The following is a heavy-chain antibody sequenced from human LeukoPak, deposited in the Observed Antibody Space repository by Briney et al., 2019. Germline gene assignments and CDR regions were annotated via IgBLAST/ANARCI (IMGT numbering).Heavy chain of an antibody. Sequence: SETLSLTCAVSGGSISSGGYSWSWIRQPPGKGLEWIGYIYHSGSTYYNPSLKSRVTISVDRSKNQFSLKLSSVTAADTAVYYCARDRRDILTGHYYLDYWGQGTLVTVSS. V-gene: IGHV4-30-2*01. D-gene: IGHD3-9*01. CDR3: ARDRRDILTGHYYLDY. CDR2: IYHSGST. CDR1: GGSISSGGYS. J-gene: IGHJ4*02.